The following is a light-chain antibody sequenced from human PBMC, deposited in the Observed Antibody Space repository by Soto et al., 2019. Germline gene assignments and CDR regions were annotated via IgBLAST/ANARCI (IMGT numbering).Light chain of an antibody. V-gene: IGKV1-5*01. J-gene: IGKJ5*01. CDR3: QQYNSYPIT. CDR2: DAS. CDR1: QSISSW. Sequence: DIQITQSPSTLSSSVADRFTITCRASQSISSWLAWYQQKPGKAPKLLIYDASNLESGVPSRFSGSGSGTEFTLTISSLQPDDFATYYCQQYNSYPITFGQGTRLEIK.